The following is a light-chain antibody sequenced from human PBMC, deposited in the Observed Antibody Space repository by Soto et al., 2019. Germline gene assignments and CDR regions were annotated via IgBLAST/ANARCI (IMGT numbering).Light chain of an antibody. V-gene: IGLV2-14*01. Sequence: QSALTQPASVSGSPGQSITISCTGTSSDVDGYNYVSWYQQHPGKAPKLMIYEVSNRPSGVSNRFSGSKSGNTASLTISGLQAEDEADYYCSSYTSSSNVFGTGTKLTVL. CDR3: SSYTSSSNV. CDR1: SSDVDGYNY. J-gene: IGLJ1*01. CDR2: EVS.